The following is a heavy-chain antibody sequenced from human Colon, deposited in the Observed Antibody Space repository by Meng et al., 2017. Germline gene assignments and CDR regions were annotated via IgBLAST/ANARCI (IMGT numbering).Heavy chain of an antibody. Sequence: GQRQQAGPGLVTPSGTLSLTCAAAGGSISRSNWWSWVRQPPGKGLEWIGEIYHRGSTNYTPSLKSRVTISVDKSKNQFSLKLSSVTAADTAVYYCARNSAAGVDYWGQGTLVTVSS. CDR3: ARNSAAGVDY. J-gene: IGHJ4*02. V-gene: IGHV4-4*02. D-gene: IGHD6-13*01. CDR2: IYHRGST. CDR1: GGSISRSNW.